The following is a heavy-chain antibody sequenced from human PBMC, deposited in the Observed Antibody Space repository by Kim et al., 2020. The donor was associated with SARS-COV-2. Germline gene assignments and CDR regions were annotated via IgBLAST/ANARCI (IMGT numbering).Heavy chain of an antibody. CDR1: GYTFTSYA. D-gene: IGHD1-20*01. J-gene: IGHJ4*02. Sequence: ASVKVSCKASGYTFTSYAMHWVRQAPGQRLEWMGWINAGNGNTKYSQKFQGRVTITRDTSASTAYMELSSLRSEDTAVYYCARGGITGTTIFDYWGQGTLVTVSS. CDR2: INAGNGNT. CDR3: ARGGITGTTIFDY. V-gene: IGHV1-3*01.